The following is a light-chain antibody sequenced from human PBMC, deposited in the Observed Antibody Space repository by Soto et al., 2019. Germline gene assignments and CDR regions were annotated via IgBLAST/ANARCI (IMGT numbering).Light chain of an antibody. V-gene: IGLV1-44*01. J-gene: IGLJ1*01. CDR3: AAWDDSLSGRYV. CDR2: SND. Sequence: QSVLTQPPSASGTPGQRVTILCSGSSSNIGSKTVNWYQQLPGTAPKLLIYSNDQRPSGVPDRFSGSKSGTSASLAISGLQSEDEADYYCAAWDDSLSGRYVFGAGTKVTVL. CDR1: SSNIGSKT.